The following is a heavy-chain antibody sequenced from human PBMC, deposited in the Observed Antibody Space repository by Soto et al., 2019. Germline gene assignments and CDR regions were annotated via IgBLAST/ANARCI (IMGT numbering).Heavy chain of an antibody. CDR3: ASSITQMLTD. J-gene: IGHJ4*02. V-gene: IGHV3-72*01. CDR1: VFSVSDHF. CDR2: ITNRATGDTT. Sequence: EVQLVESGGGLVQSGGSLRLSCTASVFSVSDHFMDWVRQTPGKGLEWLGQITNRATGDTTFYAASVKGRFTVSKDVSRNALYLQRNSLKTEDTAVYYCASSITQMLTDRGQETLVAVAS. D-gene: IGHD1-20*01.